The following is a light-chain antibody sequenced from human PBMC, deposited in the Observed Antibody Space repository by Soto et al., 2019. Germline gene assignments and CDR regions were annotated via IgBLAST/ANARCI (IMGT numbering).Light chain of an antibody. Sequence: DIQMTQSPSSVSASVGDRVTITCRASQGISSWLACYQQKPGKAPKLLIYAASSLQSGVPSRFSGSGSGTDFILTISSLEPEDFAVYYCQQRSNWPRTFGQGTKVDIK. CDR3: QQRSNWPRT. CDR2: AAS. CDR1: QGISSW. V-gene: IGKV1-12*01. J-gene: IGKJ1*01.